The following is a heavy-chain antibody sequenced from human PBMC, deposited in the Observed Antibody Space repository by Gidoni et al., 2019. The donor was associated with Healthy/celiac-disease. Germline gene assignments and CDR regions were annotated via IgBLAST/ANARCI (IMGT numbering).Heavy chain of an antibody. V-gene: IGHV4-59*01. CDR1: GDSITSYY. J-gene: IGHJ3*02. Sequence: QVQLQESGPGLVKPSETLSLTCTVSGDSITSYYWSWIRQPPGKGLEWVGNIYYSGSTNYNPSLKSRVTISVDTSRTQFSLKVSSVTAADTAVYYCARAYGDPKWNGFDIWGQGTMVTVSS. CDR2: IYYSGST. CDR3: ARAYGDPKWNGFDI. D-gene: IGHD4-17*01.